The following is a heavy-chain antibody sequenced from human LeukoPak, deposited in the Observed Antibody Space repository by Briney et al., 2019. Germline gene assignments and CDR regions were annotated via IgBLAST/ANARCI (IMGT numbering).Heavy chain of an antibody. CDR1: GFTFNNYG. J-gene: IGHJ4*02. Sequence: PGGSLRLSCAASGFTFNNYGMHWVRQAPGKGLEWVAVISYDGRNIHYPDSVKGRFTISRDISTDTLWLQMDSLRTEDTAVYYCAKDRSGYYVYWGQGTLVTVSS. V-gene: IGHV3-30*18. CDR2: ISYDGRNI. CDR3: AKDRSGYYVY. D-gene: IGHD3-22*01.